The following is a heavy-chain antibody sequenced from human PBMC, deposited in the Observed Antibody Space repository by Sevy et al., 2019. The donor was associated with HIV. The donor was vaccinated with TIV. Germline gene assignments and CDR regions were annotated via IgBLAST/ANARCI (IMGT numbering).Heavy chain of an antibody. V-gene: IGHV3-48*02. Sequence: GGSLRLSCAASGFTFSIFDVDWVRQAPGKGLEWVSYIRGSSGSYMPYYADSVKGRFTIYRDNAKNSLYLQMNSLRDEDTAVYYCTRNRGYHTFDHWGQGTLVTVSS. D-gene: IGHD5-12*01. CDR3: TRNRGYHTFDH. CDR1: GFTFSIFD. J-gene: IGHJ4*02. CDR2: IRGSSGSY.